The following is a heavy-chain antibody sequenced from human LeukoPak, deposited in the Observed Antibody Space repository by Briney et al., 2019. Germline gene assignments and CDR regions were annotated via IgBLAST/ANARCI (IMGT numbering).Heavy chain of an antibody. CDR2: ISSSGSTI. Sequence: GGSLRLSCAASGFTFSSYEMNWVRQAPGKGLERVSYISSSGSTIYYADSVKGRFTISRDNAKNSLYLQMNSLRAEDTAVYYCARGFSKWELDLFDYWGQGTLVTVSS. D-gene: IGHD1-26*01. CDR3: ARGFSKWELDLFDY. CDR1: GFTFSSYE. J-gene: IGHJ4*02. V-gene: IGHV3-48*03.